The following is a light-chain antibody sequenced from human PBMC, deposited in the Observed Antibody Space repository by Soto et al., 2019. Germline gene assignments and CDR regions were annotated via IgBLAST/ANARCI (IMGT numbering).Light chain of an antibody. Sequence: DIQMTQSPTSLSASVGDRVSITCRASQTISSYFNWYQQKAGKAPKLLIYATSRLQSGVPSRFSGSGSGTDSTLTISRLQPEDFATYYCQQSYSTPWTFGQGTKVEIK. V-gene: IGKV1-39*01. CDR1: QTISSY. CDR3: QQSYSTPWT. J-gene: IGKJ1*01. CDR2: ATS.